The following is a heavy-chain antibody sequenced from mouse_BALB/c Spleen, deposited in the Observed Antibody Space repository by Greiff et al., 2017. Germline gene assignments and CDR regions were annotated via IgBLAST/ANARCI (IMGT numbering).Heavy chain of an antibody. CDR3: ARSYYGSSYEWYFDV. Sequence: QVQLQQSGPELVKPGASVKMSCKASGYTFTDYVISWVKQRTGQGLEWIGEIYPGSGSTYYNEKFKGKATLTADKSSNTAYMQLSSLTSEDSAVYFCARSYYGSSYEWYFDVWGAGTTVTVSS. CDR2: IYPGSGST. CDR1: GYTFTDYV. V-gene: IGHV1-77*01. J-gene: IGHJ1*01. D-gene: IGHD1-1*01.